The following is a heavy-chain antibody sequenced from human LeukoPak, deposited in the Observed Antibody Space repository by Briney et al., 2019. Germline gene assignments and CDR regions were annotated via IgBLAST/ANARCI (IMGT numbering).Heavy chain of an antibody. CDR3: AKPSSGTKGAFDI. D-gene: IGHD3-22*01. Sequence: GRSLRLSCAASGFTFSSYGMHWVRQAPGKGLEWVAVISYDGSNKYYADSVKGRFTISRDNSKNTLYLQMNSLRAEDTAVYCCAKPSSGTKGAFDIWGQGTMVTVSS. V-gene: IGHV3-30*18. J-gene: IGHJ3*02. CDR1: GFTFSSYG. CDR2: ISYDGSNK.